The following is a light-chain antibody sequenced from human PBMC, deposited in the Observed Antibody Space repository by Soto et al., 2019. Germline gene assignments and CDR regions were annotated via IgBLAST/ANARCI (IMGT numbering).Light chain of an antibody. V-gene: IGLV2-14*01. CDR1: SGDVGGYHY. Sequence: QSVLTQPASVSGSPGQSITISCTGTSGDVGGYHYVSWYQQHPGKVPKLLTYDVDNRPSGVSNRFSGSKSGSTASLTISWLQAEDEADYYCSSYTNSGTLVFGGGTKVTVL. CDR3: SSYTNSGTLV. J-gene: IGLJ2*01. CDR2: DVD.